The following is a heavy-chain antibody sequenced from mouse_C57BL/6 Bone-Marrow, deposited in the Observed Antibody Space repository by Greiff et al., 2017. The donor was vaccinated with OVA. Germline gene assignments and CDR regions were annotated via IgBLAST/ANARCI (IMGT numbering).Heavy chain of an antibody. D-gene: IGHD1-1*01. CDR1: GFTFSDYY. V-gene: IGHV5-12*01. J-gene: IGHJ4*01. CDR2: ISNGGGST. CDR3: ARHYYGSRDYAMDY. Sequence: EVQLVASGGGLVQPGGSLKLSCAASGFTFSDYYMYWVRQTPEKRLEWVAYISNGGGSTYYPDTVKGRFTISRDNAKNTLYLQMSRLKSDDTAMYYCARHYYGSRDYAMDYWGQGTSVTVSS.